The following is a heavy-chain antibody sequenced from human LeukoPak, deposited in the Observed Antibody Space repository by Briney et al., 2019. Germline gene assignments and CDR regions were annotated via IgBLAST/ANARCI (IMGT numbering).Heavy chain of an antibody. Sequence: GESLKISCKGSGYKFSNYWIAWVRQMPGKGLEYMGVIYPDDSDTIYSPSFQGQVTISVDRSINTAYLQWSSLNVSVTAMYYCARLLTTYFDFWGQGALVTVS. V-gene: IGHV5-51*01. J-gene: IGHJ4*02. CDR1: GYKFSNYW. CDR3: ARLLTTYFDF. D-gene: IGHD4/OR15-4a*01. CDR2: IYPDDSDT.